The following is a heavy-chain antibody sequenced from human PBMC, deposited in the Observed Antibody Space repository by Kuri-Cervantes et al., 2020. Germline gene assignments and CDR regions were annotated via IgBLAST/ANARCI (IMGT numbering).Heavy chain of an antibody. V-gene: IGHV5-51*01. D-gene: IGHD3/OR15-3a*01. CDR3: ARSDDYDFRY. CDR1: GYSFTSYW. Sequence: KVSCKGSGYSFTSYWIGWVRQMPGKGLEWMGIIYPGDSDARYSPSFEDQVIISADKSTVTTYLYWRSLKAADTAMYYCARSDDYDFRYWGQGTLVTVSS. CDR2: IYPGDSDA. J-gene: IGHJ4*02.